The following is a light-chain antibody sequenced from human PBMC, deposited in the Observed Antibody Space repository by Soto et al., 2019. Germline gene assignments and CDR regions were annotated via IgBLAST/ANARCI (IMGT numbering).Light chain of an antibody. Sequence: QSALTQPASVSGSPGQSITISCTGSSSDVGGYNHVSWYQQHPGKAPKLMIYEVSNRPSGVSNRFSGSKSGNTASLTISGLQAEDEADYYCHSFAATDTFVFGTGTKVTVL. CDR3: HSFAATDTFV. J-gene: IGLJ1*01. V-gene: IGLV2-14*01. CDR2: EVS. CDR1: SSDVGGYNH.